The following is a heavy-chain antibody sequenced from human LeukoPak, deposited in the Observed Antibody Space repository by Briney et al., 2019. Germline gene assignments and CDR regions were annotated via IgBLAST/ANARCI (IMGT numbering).Heavy chain of an antibody. CDR3: ARDPSQAAMVTFDY. CDR1: GYTFSGYG. J-gene: IGHJ4*02. V-gene: IGHV3-30*02. D-gene: IGHD5-18*01. CDR2: IHYDGARS. Sequence: PGGSLRLSCAASGYTFSGYGMHWVRQAPGKGLEWVAFIHYDGARSYYADSVKGRFTISRDNSRNTLYLQMNSLRPEDTAVYYCARDPSQAAMVTFDYWGLGTLVTVSS.